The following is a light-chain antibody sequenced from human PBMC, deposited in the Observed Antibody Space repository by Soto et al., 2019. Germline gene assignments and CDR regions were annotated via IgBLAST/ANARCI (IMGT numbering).Light chain of an antibody. Sequence: HSALTQPASVSGSPGQSITISCTGTSSDIGANDYVSWYQHQSGKAPKLMIFEVLSRPSGVSNRFSGSKSGNTASLTISGLQAEDEADYYCTSYTTSSLLVFGGGTKLTVL. CDR1: SSDIGANDY. CDR3: TSYTTSSLLV. J-gene: IGLJ1*01. CDR2: EVL. V-gene: IGLV2-14*01.